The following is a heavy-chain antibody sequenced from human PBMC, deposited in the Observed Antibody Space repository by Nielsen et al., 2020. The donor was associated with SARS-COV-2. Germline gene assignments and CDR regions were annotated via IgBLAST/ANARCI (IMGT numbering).Heavy chain of an antibody. CDR3: ARIITIFGVVIALDY. V-gene: IGHV4-59*08. Sequence: SETLSLTCTVSGGSISSHYWSWIRQPPGKGLEWIGYIYYSGSTNYNPSLKSRVTISVDTSKNQFSLKLSSVTAADTAVYYCARIITIFGVVIALDYWGQGTLVTVSS. CDR2: IYYSGST. CDR1: GGSISSHY. D-gene: IGHD3-3*01. J-gene: IGHJ4*02.